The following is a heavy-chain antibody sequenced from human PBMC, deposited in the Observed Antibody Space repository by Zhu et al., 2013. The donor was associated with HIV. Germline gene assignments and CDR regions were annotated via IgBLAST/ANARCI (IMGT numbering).Heavy chain of an antibody. CDR1: GYTFTSYY. V-gene: IGHV1-46*01. Sequence: QVQLVQSGAEVKKPGASVKVSCKASGYTFTSYYMHWVRQAPGQGLEWMGIINPSGGSTSYAQKFQGRVTMTRDTSTSTVYMELSSLRSEDTAVYYCARDPRFGADPDSFDIWAKGQWSPSLQ. J-gene: IGHJ3*02. CDR2: INPSGGST. CDR3: ARDPRFGADPDSFDI. D-gene: IGHD3-3*01.